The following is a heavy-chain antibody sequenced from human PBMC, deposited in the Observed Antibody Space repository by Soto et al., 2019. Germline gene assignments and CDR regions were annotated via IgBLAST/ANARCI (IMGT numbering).Heavy chain of an antibody. J-gene: IGHJ4*02. D-gene: IGHD3-9*01. CDR2: ISGSGGST. CDR3: AKDSGLRYFDWLPCYS. V-gene: IGHV3-23*01. Sequence: GGSLRLSCAASGFTFSSYAMSWVRQAPGKGLEWVSAISGSGGSTYYADSVKGRFTISRDNSKNTLYLQMNSLRAEDTAVYYCAKDSGLRYFDWLPCYSWGQGTLVTVSS. CDR1: GFTFSSYA.